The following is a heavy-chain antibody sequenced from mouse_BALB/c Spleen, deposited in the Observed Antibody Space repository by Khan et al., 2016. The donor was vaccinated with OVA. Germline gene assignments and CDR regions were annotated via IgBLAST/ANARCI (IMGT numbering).Heavy chain of an antibody. V-gene: IGHV2-6-1*01. CDR2: IWRDGST. Sequence: VQLKESGPGLVAPSQSPSITCTISGFSLTNYGVHWVRQPPGKGLEWLVVIWRDGSTTYNSAIKSRLTISKDNSESQVFLKMNSLQTDDTAMYFCARQPYYHYNIMDYWGQGTSGTVSS. D-gene: IGHD2-10*01. CDR1: GFSLTNYG. CDR3: ARQPYYHYNIMDY. J-gene: IGHJ4*01.